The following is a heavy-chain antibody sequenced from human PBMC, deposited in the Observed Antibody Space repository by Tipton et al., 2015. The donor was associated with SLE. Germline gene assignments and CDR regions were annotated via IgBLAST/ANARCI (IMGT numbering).Heavy chain of an antibody. CDR3: ARETGTYYSTWFDS. CDR1: GSSISSGYY. V-gene: IGHV4-61*09. J-gene: IGHJ5*01. CDR2: IDSSGNT. D-gene: IGHD1-26*01. Sequence: TLSLTCVVSGSSISSGYYWHWIRQPAGKALQWLGHIDSSGNTYYNPSLRSRVSISVDVSRNQFSLTLNSVTAADTATYSCARETGTYYSTWFDSWGQGTLVTVSS.